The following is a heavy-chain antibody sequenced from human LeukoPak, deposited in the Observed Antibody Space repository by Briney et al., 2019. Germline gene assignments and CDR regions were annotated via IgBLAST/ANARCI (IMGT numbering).Heavy chain of an antibody. J-gene: IGHJ4*02. D-gene: IGHD4-11*01. V-gene: IGHV4-59*01. CDR3: ARADYSNSDSYFDY. CDR1: GGSISSYY. Sequence: NPSQTLSLTCTVSGGSISSYYWSWIRQPPGKGLEWIGYIYYSGSTNYNPSLKSRVTISVDTSKNQFSLKLSSVTAADTAVYYCARADYSNSDSYFDYWGQGTLVTVSS. CDR2: IYYSGST.